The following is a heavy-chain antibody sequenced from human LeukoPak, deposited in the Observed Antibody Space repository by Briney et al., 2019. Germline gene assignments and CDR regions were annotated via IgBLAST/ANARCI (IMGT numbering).Heavy chain of an antibody. J-gene: IGHJ5*02. CDR3: ARGWFRKASSSLNWFDP. Sequence: PGGSLRLSCAASGFTFSSYAMHWVRQAPGKGLEWVAVISYDGSNKYYADSVKGRFTISRDNSKNTLYLQMNSLRAEDTAVYYCARGWFRKASSSLNWFDPWGQGTLVTVSS. CDR2: ISYDGSNK. D-gene: IGHD6-13*01. V-gene: IGHV3-30-3*01. CDR1: GFTFSSYA.